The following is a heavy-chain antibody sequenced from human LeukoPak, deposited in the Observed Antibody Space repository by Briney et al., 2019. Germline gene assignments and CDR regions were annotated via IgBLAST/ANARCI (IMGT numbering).Heavy chain of an antibody. D-gene: IGHD6-13*01. V-gene: IGHV4-4*02. Sequence: KASGTLSLTCAVSGGSISSSNWWSWVRQPPGKGLEWIGEIYHSGSTNYNPSLKSRVTISVDKSKNQFSLKLSSVTAADTAVYYCARLLGVAAYPADAFDIWGQGTMVTVSS. CDR2: IYHSGST. CDR3: ARLLGVAAYPADAFDI. CDR1: GGSISSSNW. J-gene: IGHJ3*02.